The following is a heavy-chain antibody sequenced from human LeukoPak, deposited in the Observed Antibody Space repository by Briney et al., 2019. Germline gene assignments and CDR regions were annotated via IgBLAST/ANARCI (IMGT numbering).Heavy chain of an antibody. V-gene: IGHV4-39*01. CDR1: GGSISSSSYY. CDR3: ARPPRYCSSTSCQPGAFDI. D-gene: IGHD2-2*01. Sequence: SETLSLTCTVSGGSISSSSYYWGWIRQPPGKGLEWIGSIYYSGSTYYNPSLKSRVTISVDTSKNQFSLKLSSVTAADTAVYYCARPPRYCSSTSCQPGAFDIWGQGTMVTVSS. J-gene: IGHJ3*02. CDR2: IYYSGST.